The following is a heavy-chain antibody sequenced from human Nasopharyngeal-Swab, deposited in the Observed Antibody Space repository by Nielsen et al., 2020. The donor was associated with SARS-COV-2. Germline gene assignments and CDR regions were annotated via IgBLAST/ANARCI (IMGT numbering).Heavy chain of an antibody. CDR3: ARDRATYYDFWSGYYHYGMDV. Sequence: SETLSLTCTVSGGSISSYYWSWIRQPAGNGLEWIGRIYTSGSTNYNPSLKSRVTMSVDTSKNQFSLKLSSVTAADTAVYYCARDRATYYDFWSGYYHYGMDVWGQGTTVTVSS. CDR2: IYTSGST. CDR1: GGSISSYY. J-gene: IGHJ6*02. D-gene: IGHD3-3*01. V-gene: IGHV4-4*07.